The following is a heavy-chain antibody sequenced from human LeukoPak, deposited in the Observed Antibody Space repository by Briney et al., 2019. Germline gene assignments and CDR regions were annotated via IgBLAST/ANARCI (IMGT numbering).Heavy chain of an antibody. J-gene: IGHJ4*02. CDR2: VSYSGST. CDR3: ARVDSSSFDFDY. D-gene: IGHD6-6*01. Sequence: SETLSLTCSVSVGSISSYYWSWIRQPPGKGLEWIGYVSYSGSTTYNPSLKSRVTISVDTSKNQFSLKLSSVTAADTAVYYCARVDSSSFDFDYWGQGALVTVSS. CDR1: VGSISSYY. V-gene: IGHV4-59*01.